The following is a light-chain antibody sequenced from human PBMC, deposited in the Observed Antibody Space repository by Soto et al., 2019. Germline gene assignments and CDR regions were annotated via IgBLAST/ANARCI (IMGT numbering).Light chain of an antibody. J-gene: IGLJ1*01. CDR3: SSYTSSSKNV. Sequence: QSVLTQPASVYGSPGQSITISCTGTSSDVGGYNYVSWYQQHPGKAPKLMIYDVSNRPSGVSNRFSGSKSGNTASLTISGLQAEDEADYYCSSYTSSSKNVFGTGTKVTVL. CDR2: DVS. V-gene: IGLV2-14*01. CDR1: SSDVGGYNY.